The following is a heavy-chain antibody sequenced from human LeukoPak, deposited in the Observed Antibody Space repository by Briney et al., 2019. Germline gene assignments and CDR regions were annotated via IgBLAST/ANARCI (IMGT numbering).Heavy chain of an antibody. Sequence: SETLSLTCTVSGGSISSGSYYWSWIRQPAGKGLEWIGRIYTSGSTNYNPSLKSRVTISVDTSKNQFSLKLGSVTAADTAVYYCARGIRGGSYGGYDYWGQGTLVTVSS. D-gene: IGHD1-26*01. CDR3: ARGIRGGSYGGYDY. J-gene: IGHJ4*02. CDR2: IYTSGST. V-gene: IGHV4-61*02. CDR1: GGSISSGSYY.